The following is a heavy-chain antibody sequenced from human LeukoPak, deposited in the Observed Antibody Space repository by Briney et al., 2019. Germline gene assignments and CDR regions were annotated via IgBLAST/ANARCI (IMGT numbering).Heavy chain of an antibody. J-gene: IGHJ4*02. CDR2: INPNSGGT. D-gene: IGHD1-26*01. CDR1: GYTFTGYY. CDR3: ARTYLVGATTTYDY. Sequence: ASVKVSCKASGYTFTGYYMHWVRQAPGQGLEWMGWINPNSGGTNYAQKFQGRVTMTRDTSISTAYMELRSLRSDDTAVYYCARTYLVGATTTYDYWGQGTLVTVSS. V-gene: IGHV1-2*02.